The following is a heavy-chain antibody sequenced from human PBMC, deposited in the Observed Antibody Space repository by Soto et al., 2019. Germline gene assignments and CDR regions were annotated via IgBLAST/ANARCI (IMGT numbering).Heavy chain of an antibody. J-gene: IGHJ6*02. CDR1: GFTFRSYW. CDR2: INSDGSST. Sequence: EVQLVESGGGLVQPGGSLRLSCAASGFTFRSYWMHWVRQGPGKGLVWVSRINSDGSSTSYADSVKGRFTISRDNAKNTLYLQMNSLRAEDTAVYYCTRDETQVFRSFVHYYGMDVWGQGTTVTVSS. D-gene: IGHD1-26*01. CDR3: TRDETQVFRSFVHYYGMDV. V-gene: IGHV3-74*01.